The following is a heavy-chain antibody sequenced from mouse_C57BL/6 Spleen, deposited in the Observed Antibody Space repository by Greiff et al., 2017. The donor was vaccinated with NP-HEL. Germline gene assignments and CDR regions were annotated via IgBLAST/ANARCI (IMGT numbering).Heavy chain of an antibody. Sequence: QVQLQQPGAELVKPGASVKMSCKASGYTFTSYWITWVKQRPGQGLEWIGDIYPGSGNTNYNEKFKSKATLTVDPYSSTAYMQLSSLTSEDSAVYYCARQLRLPCLAYWGQGTLVTVSA. CDR3: ARQLRLPCLAY. CDR2: IYPGSGNT. J-gene: IGHJ3*01. V-gene: IGHV1-55*01. CDR1: GYTFTSYW. D-gene: IGHD3-2*02.